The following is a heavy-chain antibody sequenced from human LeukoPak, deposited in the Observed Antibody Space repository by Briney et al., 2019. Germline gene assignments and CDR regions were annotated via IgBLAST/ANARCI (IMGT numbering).Heavy chain of an antibody. D-gene: IGHD6-13*01. CDR3: ASKQDSGAYSSSWYGDAFDI. Sequence: SQTLSLTCTVSGGSISSGDYSWSWIRQPPGKGLEWIGYIYYSGSTYYNPSLKSRVTISVDTSKNQFSLKLSSVTAADTAVYYCASKQDSGAYSSSWYGDAFDIWGQGTMVTVSS. V-gene: IGHV4-30-4*01. CDR1: GGSISSGDYS. J-gene: IGHJ3*02. CDR2: IYYSGST.